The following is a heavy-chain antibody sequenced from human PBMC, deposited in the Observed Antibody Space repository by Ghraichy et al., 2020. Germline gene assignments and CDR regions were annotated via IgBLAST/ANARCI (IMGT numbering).Heavy chain of an antibody. Sequence: SETLSLTCAVSGDSIISNNWWSWVRQPPGKGLEWIGEIFHSGSTNYNPSLKSRITISFDKSKNQFSLKMTSVTAADTAVYYCAREIDQLRYFDSWGQGTLVTVSS. J-gene: IGHJ4*02. V-gene: IGHV4-4*02. CDR3: AREIDQLRYFDS. D-gene: IGHD2-2*01. CDR1: GDSIISNNW. CDR2: IFHSGST.